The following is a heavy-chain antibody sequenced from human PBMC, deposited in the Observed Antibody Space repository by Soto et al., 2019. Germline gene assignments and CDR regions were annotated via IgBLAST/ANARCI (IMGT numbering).Heavy chain of an antibody. CDR3: ARERYQVISDGMDV. J-gene: IGHJ6*02. D-gene: IGHD2-2*01. CDR1: GYTFTGYY. V-gene: IGHV1-2*02. Sequence: QVQLVQSGADVKTPGASVRVSCKASGYTFTGYYVHWVREAPGQGLEWMGWINPETGAISYAQKFQGRVTLSRDTSINTAYLELSSLRFDDAAVYFCARERYQVISDGMDVWGQGTTVTVSS. CDR2: INPETGAI.